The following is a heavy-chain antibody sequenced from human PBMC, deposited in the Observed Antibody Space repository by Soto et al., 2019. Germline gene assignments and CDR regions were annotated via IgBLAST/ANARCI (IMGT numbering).Heavy chain of an antibody. J-gene: IGHJ4*02. CDR2: ISYDGSNK. CDR3: AMAPGNQLLSFDY. CDR1: GFTFSSYG. D-gene: IGHD2-2*01. Sequence: QVQLVESGGGVVQPGRSLRLSCAASGFTFSSYGMHWVRQAPGKGLEWVAVISYDGSNKYYADSVKGRFTISRDNSKNTLYLQMNSLRAEDTAVYYCAMAPGNQLLSFDYWGQGTLVTVSS. V-gene: IGHV3-30*03.